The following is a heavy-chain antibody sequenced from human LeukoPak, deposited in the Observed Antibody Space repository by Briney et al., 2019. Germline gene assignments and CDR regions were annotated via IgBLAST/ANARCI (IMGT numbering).Heavy chain of an antibody. CDR2: INHSGST. CDR1: GGSFSGYY. Sequence: SETLSLTCAVYGGSFSGYYWSWIRQPPGKGLEWIGEINHSGSTNYNPSLKSRVTISVGTSKNQFSLKLSSVTAADTAVYYCARLGTVTMSPDYWGQGTLVTVSS. V-gene: IGHV4-34*01. D-gene: IGHD4-17*01. CDR3: ARLGTVTMSPDY. J-gene: IGHJ4*02.